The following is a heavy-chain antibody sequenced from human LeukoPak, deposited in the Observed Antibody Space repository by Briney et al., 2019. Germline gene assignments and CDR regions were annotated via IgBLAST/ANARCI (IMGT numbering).Heavy chain of an antibody. J-gene: IGHJ4*02. Sequence: GRSPRLSCAASGFTFSSYGMHWVRQAPGKGLEWVAVISYDGSNKYYADSVKGRFTISRDNSKNTLYLQMNSLRAEDTAVCYCAKGHYDFWSGYQDYWGQGTLVTVSS. CDR2: ISYDGSNK. D-gene: IGHD3-3*01. V-gene: IGHV3-30*18. CDR1: GFTFSSYG. CDR3: AKGHYDFWSGYQDY.